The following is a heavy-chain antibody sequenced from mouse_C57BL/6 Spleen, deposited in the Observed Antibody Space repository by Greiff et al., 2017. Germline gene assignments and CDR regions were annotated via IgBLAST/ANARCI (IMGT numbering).Heavy chain of an antibody. CDR2: IDPSDSYT. D-gene: IGHD1-1*01. Sequence: QVHVKQPGAELVRPGTSVKLSCKASGYSFTSSWMHWVKQRPGQGLEWIGVIDPSDSYTNDTQKFKGTATLTVDTSSSTAYMQRSSLTSEDSAVYYCAREKGSSFGYWGQGTTLSVST. V-gene: IGHV1-59*01. CDR1: GYSFTSSW. CDR3: AREKGSSFGY. J-gene: IGHJ2*01.